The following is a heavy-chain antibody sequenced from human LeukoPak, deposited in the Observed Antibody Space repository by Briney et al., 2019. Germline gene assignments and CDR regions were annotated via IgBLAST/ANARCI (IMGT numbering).Heavy chain of an antibody. D-gene: IGHD6-13*01. CDR1: GYTFTSYG. CDR2: ISAYDGNT. V-gene: IGHV1-18*01. CDR3: ARDYSPSIAAAGRYYYYYGMDV. J-gene: IGHJ6*02. Sequence: ASVKVSCEASGYTFTSYGISWVRQAPGQGLEWMGWISAYDGNTNYAQKLQGRVTMTTDTSTSTAYMELRSLRSDDTAVYYCARDYSPSIAAAGRYYYYYGMDVWGQGTTVTVSS.